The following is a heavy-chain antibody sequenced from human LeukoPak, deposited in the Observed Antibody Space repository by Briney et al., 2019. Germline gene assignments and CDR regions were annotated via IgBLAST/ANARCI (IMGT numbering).Heavy chain of an antibody. V-gene: IGHV3-21*01. CDR1: GFTFSSYS. Sequence: KTGGSLRLSCAASGFTFSSYSMNWLRQAPGKGLEWVSSIDTSTTYMTYADSVKGRFTISRDNARNSLYLQMNSLRAEDTAVYYCAREAGTGERWYFDLWGRGTLVTVSS. CDR3: AREAGTGERWYFDL. J-gene: IGHJ2*01. D-gene: IGHD7-27*01. CDR2: IDTSTTYM.